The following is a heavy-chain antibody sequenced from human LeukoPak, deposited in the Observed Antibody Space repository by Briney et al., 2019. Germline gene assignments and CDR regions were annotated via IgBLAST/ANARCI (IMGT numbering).Heavy chain of an antibody. D-gene: IGHD2-2*01. J-gene: IGHJ4*02. CDR1: GFTFSRDW. CDR2: IKQDGSEK. V-gene: IGHV3-7*05. CDR3: ARGQLPGNY. Sequence: GGSLRLSCAASGFTFSRDWMTWVRQAPGKGLEWVANIKQDGSEKYYVDSVKGRFTISRDNARNSLYLQMKSLRAEDTAVYYCARGQLPGNYWGQGTLVTVSS.